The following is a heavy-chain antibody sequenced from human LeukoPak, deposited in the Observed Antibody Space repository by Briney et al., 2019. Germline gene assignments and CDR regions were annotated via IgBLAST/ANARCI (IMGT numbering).Heavy chain of an antibody. J-gene: IGHJ4*02. CDR2: ISTRGGTI. CDR3: VRDGYSYGYDFDY. Sequence: GGSLRLSCGASRFLVSDYEMNWVCQARGKGLEWISYISTRGGTIYYADSVEGRFTISRDNAKNALYLQMNSLRVEDTAFYYCVRDGYSYGYDFDYWGQGTLIAVSP. CDR1: RFLVSDYE. D-gene: IGHD5-18*01. V-gene: IGHV3-48*03.